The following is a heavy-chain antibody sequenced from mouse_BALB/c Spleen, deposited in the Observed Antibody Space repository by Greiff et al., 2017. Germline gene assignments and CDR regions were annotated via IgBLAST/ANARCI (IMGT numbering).Heavy chain of an antibody. J-gene: IGHJ4*01. CDR1: GFTFTDYY. CDR3: ARAYYGSRPYAMDY. D-gene: IGHD1-1*01. Sequence: EVQLVESGGGLVQPGGSLRLSCATSGFTFTDYYMSWVRQPPGKALEWLGFIRNKANGYTTEYSASVKGRFTISRDNSQSILYLQMNTLRAEDSATYYCARAYYGSRPYAMDYWGQGTSVTVSS. V-gene: IGHV7-3*02. CDR2: IRNKANGYTT.